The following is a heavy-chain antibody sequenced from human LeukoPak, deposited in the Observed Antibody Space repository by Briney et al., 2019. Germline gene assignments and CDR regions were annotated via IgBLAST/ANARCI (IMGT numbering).Heavy chain of an antibody. V-gene: IGHV4-61*02. Sequence: SQTLSLTCTVSGGSINSGNNYWSWIRQPAGKGLEWIGRFHTRGDTNYHPSLKSRVTISVDTSKNQFSLKLSSVTAADTAVYYCARVSYYYYMDVWGKGTTVTVSS. CDR2: FHTRGDT. CDR1: GGSINSGNNY. CDR3: ARVSYYYYMDV. J-gene: IGHJ6*03.